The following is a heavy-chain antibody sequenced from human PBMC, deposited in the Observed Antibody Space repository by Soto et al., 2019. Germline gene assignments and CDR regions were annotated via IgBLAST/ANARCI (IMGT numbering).Heavy chain of an antibody. CDR1: GYTFTSYD. CDR3: ARERTVAGNDY. D-gene: IGHD6-19*01. J-gene: IGHJ4*02. Sequence: QVQLVQSVAEVKKPGASVKVSCKASGYTFTSYDINWVRQATGQGLEWMGWMNPNSGNPGKAQKFQGRVTMTSNTALSTAYMALSCLGSEATALYYCARERTVAGNDYWGQGTLVTVSS. V-gene: IGHV1-8*01. CDR2: MNPNSGNP.